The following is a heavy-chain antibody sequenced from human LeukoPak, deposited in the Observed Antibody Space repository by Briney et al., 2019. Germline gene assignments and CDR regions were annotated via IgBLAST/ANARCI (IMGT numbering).Heavy chain of an antibody. J-gene: IGHJ4*02. CDR3: ASSVSGAAAPGHFGF. V-gene: IGHV4-59*01. CDR2: IFYRGGT. Sequence: PSETLSLTCTVSGGSISSYHWSWIRQPPERGLEWIGYIFYRGGTHYNPSLKSRVTISVDTSKNQFSLKLSPVTAADTAVYYCASSVSGAAAPGHFGFWDQGTLVTVSS. CDR1: GGSISSYH. D-gene: IGHD6-13*01.